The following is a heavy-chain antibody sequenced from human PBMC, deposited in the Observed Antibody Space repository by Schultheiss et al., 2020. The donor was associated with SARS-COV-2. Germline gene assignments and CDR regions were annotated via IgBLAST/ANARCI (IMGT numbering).Heavy chain of an antibody. V-gene: IGHV3-33*07. CDR2: IWYDGSNT. Sequence: GESLKISCAASGFTFSSYAMYWVRQAPGKGLEWVAVIWYDGSNTYYADSVKGRFTISRDNSKNTVYLQLNSLRDEDTAVYYCAKRSSSWLNYYYYYMDVWGQGTTVTVSS. CDR3: AKRSSSWLNYYYYYMDV. J-gene: IGHJ6*03. CDR1: GFTFSSYA. D-gene: IGHD6-13*01.